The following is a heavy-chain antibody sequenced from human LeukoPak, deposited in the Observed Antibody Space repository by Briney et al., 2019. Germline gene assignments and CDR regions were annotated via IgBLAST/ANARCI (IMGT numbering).Heavy chain of an antibody. Sequence: GGSLRLSCAASGFTFSSYGMNWVRQAPGKGLEWVSSISSGSTYAYYADSVKGRFTISRDNAKNSLYLQMNSLRAEDTAVYYCARDPAIGNWFDPWGQGTLVTVSS. J-gene: IGHJ5*02. D-gene: IGHD3-22*01. V-gene: IGHV3-21*01. CDR3: ARDPAIGNWFDP. CDR1: GFTFSSYG. CDR2: ISSGSTYA.